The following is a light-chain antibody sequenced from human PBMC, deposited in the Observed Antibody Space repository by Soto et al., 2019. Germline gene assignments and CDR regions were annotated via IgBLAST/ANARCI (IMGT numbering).Light chain of an antibody. CDR3: QQSYSTLSIS. CDR2: AAS. CDR1: ESISTN. V-gene: IGKV1-39*01. J-gene: IGKJ5*01. Sequence: DIQMTQSPSSLSASVGDRVTITCRASESISTNLNWYQQKPGKAPNLLIYAASTLQNGVPSRFSGSGSGTDFTLTISSLQPEDFATYYCQQSYSTLSISFGQGTRLEIK.